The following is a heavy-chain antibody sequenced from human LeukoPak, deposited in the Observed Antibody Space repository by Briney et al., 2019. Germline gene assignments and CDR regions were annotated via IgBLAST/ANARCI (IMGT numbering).Heavy chain of an antibody. J-gene: IGHJ4*02. V-gene: IGHV1-2*02. Sequence: ASVKVSCKASGYTFTSYYMHWVRQAPGQGLEWMGWINPNSGGTNYAQKFQGRVTMTTDTSTSTAYMELRSLKSDDTAVYYCARGGLWCTGNKCYYYFDYWGQGTLVTVSS. CDR1: GYTFTSYY. CDR3: ARGGLWCTGNKCYYYFDY. D-gene: IGHD2-8*02. CDR2: INPNSGGT.